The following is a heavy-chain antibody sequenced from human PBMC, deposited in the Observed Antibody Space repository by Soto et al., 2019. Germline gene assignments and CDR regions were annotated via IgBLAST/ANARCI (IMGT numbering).Heavy chain of an antibody. J-gene: IGHJ6*03. V-gene: IGHV1-8*01. CDR2: MNPNSGNT. CDR3: ARVLSDTSAYYYYYYMDV. CDR1: GYTFTSYD. Sequence: ASVKVSCKASGYTFTSYDINWVRQATGQGLEWMGWMNPNSGNTGYAQKLQGRVTMTRNTSISTAYMELSSLRSEDTAVYYCARVLSDTSAYYYYYYMDVWGKGTTVTVSS. D-gene: IGHD2-8*02.